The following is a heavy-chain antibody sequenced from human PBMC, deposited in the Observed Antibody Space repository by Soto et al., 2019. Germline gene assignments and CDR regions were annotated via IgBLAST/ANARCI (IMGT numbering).Heavy chain of an antibody. CDR3: ARRFEQWEPPKD. CDR2: IYYSGST. V-gene: IGHV4-39*01. D-gene: IGHD1-26*01. Sequence: QLQLQESGPGLVKPSETLSLTCTVSGGSISSSSYYWGWIRQPPGKGLEWIGSIYYSGSTYYNPSLKSRVTISVDTSKNQFSLKLSSVTAADPAVYYCARRFEQWEPPKDWGQGTTVTVSS. J-gene: IGHJ6*02. CDR1: GGSISSSSYY.